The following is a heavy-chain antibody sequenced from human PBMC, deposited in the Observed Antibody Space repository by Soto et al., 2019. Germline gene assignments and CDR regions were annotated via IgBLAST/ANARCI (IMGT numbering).Heavy chain of an antibody. Sequence: SETLSLTCAVSGGSISSGGYSWSWIRQPPGKGLEWIGYIYHSGSTYYNTSLKSRVTISVDRSKNQFSLKLSSVTAADTAVYYCARLPSGSYFDYWGQGTLVTVSS. CDR3: ARLPSGSYFDY. CDR1: GGSISSGGYS. V-gene: IGHV4-30-2*01. CDR2: IYHSGST. J-gene: IGHJ4*02. D-gene: IGHD1-26*01.